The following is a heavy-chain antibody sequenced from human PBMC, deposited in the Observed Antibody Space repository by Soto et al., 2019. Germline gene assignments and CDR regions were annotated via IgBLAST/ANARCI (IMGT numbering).Heavy chain of an antibody. Sequence: SETLSLTCAVSGGSISSGGYSWSWIRQPPGKGLEWIGYIYHSGSTYYNPSLKSRVTISVDTSKNQFSLKLSSVTAADTAVYYCARDKITGLFDYWGQGTLVPVPP. CDR2: IYHSGST. V-gene: IGHV4-30-2*01. CDR1: GGSISSGGYS. CDR3: ARDKITGLFDY. D-gene: IGHD2-8*02. J-gene: IGHJ4*02.